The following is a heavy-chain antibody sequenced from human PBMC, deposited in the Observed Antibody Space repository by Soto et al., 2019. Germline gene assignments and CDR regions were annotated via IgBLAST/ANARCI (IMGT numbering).Heavy chain of an antibody. D-gene: IGHD6-19*01. Sequence: EVQVVESGGGLVQPGGSLRLSCAASGFTFYNYVMHWVRQAPGKGLEWVSRINTDGRDSKYADSVKGRFTISRDNAKDTLYLQMNSLRAEDTAVYFCVRDGYISGWPDFDFWGQGTLVNVSS. V-gene: IGHV3-74*01. CDR2: INTDGRDS. CDR3: VRDGYISGWPDFDF. J-gene: IGHJ4*02. CDR1: GFTFYNYV.